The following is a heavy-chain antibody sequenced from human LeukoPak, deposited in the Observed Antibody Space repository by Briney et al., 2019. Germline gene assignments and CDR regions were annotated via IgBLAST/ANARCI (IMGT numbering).Heavy chain of an antibody. Sequence: GGSLRLSCAASGFTFSSYGMHWVRQAPGKGLEWVAVISYDGSNKYYADSVKGRFTISRDNSKNTLYLQMNSLRAEDTAVYYCARVPEVWFGEFPLWGQGTMVTVSS. V-gene: IGHV3-30*03. CDR3: ARVPEVWFGEFPL. CDR2: ISYDGSNK. CDR1: GFTFSSYG. D-gene: IGHD3-10*01. J-gene: IGHJ3*01.